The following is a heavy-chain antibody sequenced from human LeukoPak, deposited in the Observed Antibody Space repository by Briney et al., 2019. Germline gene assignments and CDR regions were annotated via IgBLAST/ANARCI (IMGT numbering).Heavy chain of an antibody. CDR1: GFTFRDYW. Sequence: GVSLRLSCVASGFTFRDYWMTWVRQAPGKGLEWVANIKEDGSQINHVDSVKGRFTISRDNAKNSLYLQMNSLRVEDTAVYYCAKHKIAWRTFDCWGQGTLVTVSS. J-gene: IGHJ4*02. V-gene: IGHV3-7*01. CDR2: IKEDGSQI. D-gene: IGHD2-21*01. CDR3: AKHKIAWRTFDC.